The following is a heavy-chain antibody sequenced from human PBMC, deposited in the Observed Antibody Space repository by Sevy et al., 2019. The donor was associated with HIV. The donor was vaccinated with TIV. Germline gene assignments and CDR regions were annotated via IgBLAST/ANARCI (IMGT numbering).Heavy chain of an antibody. CDR3: ARGGDYYDSTMDV. J-gene: IGHJ6*02. CDR1: GFTVSSNY. Sequence: GGSRRLSCAASGFTVSSNYMSWVRQAPGKGLEWVSVIYSGGSTYYADSVKGRFTISRDNSKNTLYLQMNSLRAEDTAVYYCARGGDYYDSTMDVWGQGTTVTVSS. D-gene: IGHD3-22*01. CDR2: IYSGGST. V-gene: IGHV3-53*01.